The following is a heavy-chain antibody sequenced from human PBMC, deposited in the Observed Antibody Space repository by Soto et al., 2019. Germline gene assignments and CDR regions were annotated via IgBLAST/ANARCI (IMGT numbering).Heavy chain of an antibody. CDR1: GYTFTSYG. CDR3: ARDIVVVPAAAGVQFDY. Sequence: ASVKVSCKASGYTFTSYGISWLRQAPGQGLEWMGWISAYNGNTNYAQKLQGRVTMTTDTSTSTAYMELRSLRSDDTAVYYCARDIVVVPAAAGVQFDYWGQGTLVTVS. J-gene: IGHJ4*02. CDR2: ISAYNGNT. V-gene: IGHV1-18*01. D-gene: IGHD2-2*01.